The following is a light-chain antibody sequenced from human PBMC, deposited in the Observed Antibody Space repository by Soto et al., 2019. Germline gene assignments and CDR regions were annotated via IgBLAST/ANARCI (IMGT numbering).Light chain of an antibody. CDR3: CSYVGTGAYV. Sequence: SSLTQPAPLAGSPGQSITLSRPGNSSGVGHFNLVSWYQQHPDKAPKVIIFEVTKRPAGVSDRFSASKSGNTASLTISGLQAEDEADYYCCSYVGTGAYVFGTGTKVTVL. CDR2: EVT. J-gene: IGLJ1*01. V-gene: IGLV2-23*02. CDR1: SSGVGHFNL.